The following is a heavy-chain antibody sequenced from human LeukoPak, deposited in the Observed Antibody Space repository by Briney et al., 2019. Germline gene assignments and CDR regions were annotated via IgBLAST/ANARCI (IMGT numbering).Heavy chain of an antibody. J-gene: IGHJ4*02. Sequence: VASVKVSCKASGGTFSSYAISWVRQAPGQGLEWMGGIIPIFGTASYAQKFQGRVTITTDESTSTAYMELSSLRSEDTAVYYCARGPFVGYSGYDYVDYWGQGTLVTVSS. D-gene: IGHD5-12*01. CDR3: ARGPFVGYSGYDYVDY. CDR2: IIPIFGTA. V-gene: IGHV1-69*05. CDR1: GGTFSSYA.